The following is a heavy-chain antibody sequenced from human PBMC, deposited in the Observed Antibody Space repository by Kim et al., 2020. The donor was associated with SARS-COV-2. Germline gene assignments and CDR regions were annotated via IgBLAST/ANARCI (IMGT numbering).Heavy chain of an antibody. D-gene: IGHD5-18*01. Sequence: YAESGKGPFTIARDNAKNSLYLQMNSPRAEDTAVYYCARDSPGGLVTAHYWGQGTLVTVSS. V-gene: IGHV3-11*06. CDR3: ARDSPGGLVTAHY. J-gene: IGHJ4*02.